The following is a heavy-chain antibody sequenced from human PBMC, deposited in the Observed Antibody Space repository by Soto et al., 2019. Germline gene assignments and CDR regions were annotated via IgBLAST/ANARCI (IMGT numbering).Heavy chain of an antibody. Sequence: ASVKVACKASGYTFTSYGISWVRQAPGQGLEWMGWISAYNRNTNYAQKLQGTGTMTTDTSTSTAYMELRSLRSDDTAVYYCARDLIRYFDWLPGGWFDPWGQGTLVTVSS. J-gene: IGHJ5*02. D-gene: IGHD3-9*01. CDR2: ISAYNRNT. CDR1: GYTFTSYG. CDR3: ARDLIRYFDWLPGGWFDP. V-gene: IGHV1-18*04.